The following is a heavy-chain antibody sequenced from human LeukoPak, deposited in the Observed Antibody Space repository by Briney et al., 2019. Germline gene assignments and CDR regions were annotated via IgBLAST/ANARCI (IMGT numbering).Heavy chain of an antibody. Sequence: ASVKLSCKASGYIFTGYYMHWVRQPPGQGLEWMGWISTKSGGTNYAQTSQGRIKMTRDTSSSTAYMNLSGLRSDDPAVYYCAGEDSSSYYFDYWGQGTLVTVSS. V-gene: IGHV1-2*02. CDR3: AGEDSSSYYFDY. CDR1: GYIFTGYY. CDR2: ISTKSGGT. J-gene: IGHJ4*02. D-gene: IGHD3-22*01.